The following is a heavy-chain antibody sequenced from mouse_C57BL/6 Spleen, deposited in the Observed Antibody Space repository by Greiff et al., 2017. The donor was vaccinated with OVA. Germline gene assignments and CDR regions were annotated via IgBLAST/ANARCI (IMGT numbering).Heavy chain of an antibody. CDR1: GYSITSGYY. Sequence: EVQLQESGPGLVKPSQSLSLTCSVTGYSITSGYYWNWIRQFPGNKLEWMGYISYDGSNNYNPSLKNRISITRDTSKNQFFLKLNSVTTEDTATYYCARDEGTWAWFAYWGQGTLVTVSA. CDR3: ARDEGTWAWFAY. D-gene: IGHD5-1*01. J-gene: IGHJ3*01. CDR2: ISYDGSN. V-gene: IGHV3-6*01.